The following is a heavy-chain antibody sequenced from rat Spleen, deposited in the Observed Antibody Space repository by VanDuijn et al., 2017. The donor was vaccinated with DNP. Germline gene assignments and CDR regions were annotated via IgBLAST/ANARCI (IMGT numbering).Heavy chain of an antibody. CDR2: IWSGGST. V-gene: IGHV2-16*01. D-gene: IGHD1-12*03. Sequence: QVQLKESGPGLVQPSQTLSLTCTVSGFSLTSYGVSWVRQPPGKGLEWIGAIWSGGSTDYNSAIKSRLSISRDTSKSKVFLKMNSLQTEDTGMYVLASPSPYYNDGYYPRDWFAYWGQGTLVTVSS. CDR1: GFSLTSYG. J-gene: IGHJ3*01. CDR3: ASPSPYYNDGYYPRDWFAY.